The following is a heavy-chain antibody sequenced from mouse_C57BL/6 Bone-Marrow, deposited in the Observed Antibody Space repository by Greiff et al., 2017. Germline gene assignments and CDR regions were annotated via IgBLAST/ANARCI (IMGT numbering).Heavy chain of an antibody. D-gene: IGHD1-1*01. Sequence: QVQLQQPGAELVLPGASVKLSCKASGYTFTSYWMHWVKQRPGQGLEWIGEIDPSDSYTNYNQKFKGMSTLTVDKSSSTAYMQLSSLTSEDSAVYYCARLYYYGRTYYFDYWCQGTTLTVSS. CDR2: IDPSDSYT. J-gene: IGHJ2*01. V-gene: IGHV1-69*01. CDR1: GYTFTSYW. CDR3: ARLYYYGRTYYFDY.